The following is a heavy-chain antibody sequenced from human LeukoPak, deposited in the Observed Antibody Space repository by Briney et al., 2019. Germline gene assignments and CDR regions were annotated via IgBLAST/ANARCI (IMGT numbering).Heavy chain of an antibody. D-gene: IGHD2-21*01. J-gene: IGHJ5*02. CDR3: ARADRLHGGPYLIGP. CDR2: INPNSGGT. CDR1: GYSFTDYY. Sequence: LWASVKVSCETSGYSFTDYYMHWVRQAPGQGLEWMGWINPNSGGTSSAQKFQGRVTMTRDTSITTVYMEMNWLTSDDTAIYYCARADRLHGGPYLIGPWGQGTLVTVSS. V-gene: IGHV1-2*02.